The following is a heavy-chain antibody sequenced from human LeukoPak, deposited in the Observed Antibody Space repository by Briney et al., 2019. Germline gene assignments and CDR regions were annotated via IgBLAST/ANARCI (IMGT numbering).Heavy chain of an antibody. CDR3: ARESLLWFGELWGGFDP. Sequence: GGSLRLSCAASGFTFSSYWMSWVRQAPGKGLEWVANIKQDGSEKYYVDSVKGRFTISRDNAKNSLYLQMNSLRAEDTAVYYCARESLLWFGELWGGFDPWGQGTLVTVSS. D-gene: IGHD3-10*01. J-gene: IGHJ5*02. CDR2: IKQDGSEK. V-gene: IGHV3-7*03. CDR1: GFTFSSYW.